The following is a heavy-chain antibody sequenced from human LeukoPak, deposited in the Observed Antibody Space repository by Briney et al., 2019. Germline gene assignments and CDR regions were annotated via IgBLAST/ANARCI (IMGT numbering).Heavy chain of an antibody. CDR2: ISDSGRDT. CDR3: AKRVPYSSSSVYFDY. D-gene: IGHD6-6*01. J-gene: IGHJ4*02. CDR1: GFTFSTYA. V-gene: IGHV3-23*01. Sequence: AGGSLRLSCAASGFTFSTYAMSWVRQAPGKGLEWVSAISDSGRDTYYADPVKGRFTISRDNSKNTLYLQMNSLRAEDAAVYYCAKRVPYSSSSVYFDYWGQGTLVTVSS.